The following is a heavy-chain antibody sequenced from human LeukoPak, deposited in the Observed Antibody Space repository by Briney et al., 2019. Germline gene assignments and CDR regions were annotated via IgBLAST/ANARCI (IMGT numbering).Heavy chain of an antibody. CDR3: AKDALKYSSSPDY. CDR2: ISYDGSNK. Sequence: GGSLRLSCAASGFTFSSYVMHWVRQAPGRGLEWVAVISYDGSNKYYADSVKGRFTISRDNSKNTLYLQMNSLRAEDTAVYYCAKDALKYSSSPDYWGQGTLVTVSS. CDR1: GFTFSSYV. D-gene: IGHD6-6*01. J-gene: IGHJ4*02. V-gene: IGHV3-30*18.